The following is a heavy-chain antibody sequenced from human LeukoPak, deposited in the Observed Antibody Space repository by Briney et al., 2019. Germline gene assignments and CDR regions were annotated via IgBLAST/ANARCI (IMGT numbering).Heavy chain of an antibody. CDR1: GGSFSGYY. Sequence: SETLSLTCAVYGGSFSGYYWSWIRQPPGKGLEWIGEINHSGSTNYNPSLKSRVTISVDTSKNQFSLKLSSVTAADTAVYYCARRRSITILGVVMVARDNWFDPWGQGTLVTVSS. V-gene: IGHV4-34*01. J-gene: IGHJ5*02. D-gene: IGHD3-3*01. CDR3: ARRRSITILGVVMVARDNWFDP. CDR2: INHSGST.